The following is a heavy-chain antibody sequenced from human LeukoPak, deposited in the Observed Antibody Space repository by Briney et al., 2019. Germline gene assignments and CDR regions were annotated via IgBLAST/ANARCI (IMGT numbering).Heavy chain of an antibody. D-gene: IGHD6-13*01. CDR2: INPNSGGT. Sequence: ASVKVSCKASGYTFTSYDINWVRQAPGQGLEWMGWINPNSGGTNYAQKFQGRVTMTRDTSISTAYMELSRLRSDDTAVYYCARDLRIAAAGTFPAYWGQGTLVTVSS. V-gene: IGHV1-2*02. J-gene: IGHJ4*02. CDR1: GYTFTSYD. CDR3: ARDLRIAAAGTFPAY.